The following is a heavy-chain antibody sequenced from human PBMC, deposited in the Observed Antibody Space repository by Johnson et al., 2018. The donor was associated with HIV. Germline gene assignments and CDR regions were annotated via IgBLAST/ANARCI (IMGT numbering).Heavy chain of an antibody. CDR3: ARDGRGLDAFDI. D-gene: IGHD3/OR15-3a*01. Sequence: QVQLVESGGGVVQPGRSLRLSCAASGFTFSTYGMHWVRQAPGKGLEWVAVMWYDGSNKYYADSVKGRFTISRDNSKNTLYLQMNSLRAEDTAVYYCARDGRGLDAFDIWGQGTVVTVSS. CDR2: MWYDGSNK. CDR1: GFTFSTYG. J-gene: IGHJ3*02. V-gene: IGHV3-33*01.